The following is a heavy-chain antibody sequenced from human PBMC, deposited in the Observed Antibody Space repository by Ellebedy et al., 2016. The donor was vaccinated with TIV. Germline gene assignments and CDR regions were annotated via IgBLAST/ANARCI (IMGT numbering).Heavy chain of an antibody. D-gene: IGHD3-22*01. CDR3: ARGLSGYYYV. CDR2: IYYSGST. J-gene: IGHJ4*02. V-gene: IGHV4-39*01. Sequence: SETLSLTXTVSGGSISSSSYYWGWIRQPPGKGLEWIGSIYYSGSTYYNPSLKSRVTISVDTSKNQFSLKLSSVTAADTAVYYCARGLSGYYYVWGQGTLVTVSS. CDR1: GGSISSSSYY.